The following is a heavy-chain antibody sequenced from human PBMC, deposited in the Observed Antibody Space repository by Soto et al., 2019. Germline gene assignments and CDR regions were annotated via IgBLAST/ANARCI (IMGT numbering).Heavy chain of an antibody. D-gene: IGHD1-26*01. CDR2: ISSRSYSAT. Sequence: GGSLRLCCATSGFTFSDYSMNWVRQAPGKGLEWISYISSRSYSATYYAESAKGRFTIFRDNAKNSLYLQLNSLRVEDTAIYYCARVGSRIPSRSAYWGQGVLVTVSS. CDR1: GFTFSDYS. V-gene: IGHV3-48*04. CDR3: ARVGSRIPSRSAY. J-gene: IGHJ4*02.